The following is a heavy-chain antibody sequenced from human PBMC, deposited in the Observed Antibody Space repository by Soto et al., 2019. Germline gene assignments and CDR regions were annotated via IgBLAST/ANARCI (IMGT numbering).Heavy chain of an antibody. Sequence: VASVKVSCKASGYTFTSYGISWVRQAPGQGLEWMGWISGYNGNTNYAQKLQGRVTMTTDTSTSTAYMELRSLRSDDTAMYYCARTDWYDSSGFDYWGQGTLVTVPQ. J-gene: IGHJ4*02. D-gene: IGHD3-22*01. CDR2: ISGYNGNT. CDR3: ARTDWYDSSGFDY. V-gene: IGHV1-18*01. CDR1: GYTFTSYG.